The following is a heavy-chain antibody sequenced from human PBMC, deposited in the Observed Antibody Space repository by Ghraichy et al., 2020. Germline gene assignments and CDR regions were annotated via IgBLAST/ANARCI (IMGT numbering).Heavy chain of an antibody. J-gene: IGHJ4*02. V-gene: IGHV3-43*01. D-gene: IGHD3-3*01. CDR2: ISWDGRTT. CDR1: GFMFQDYT. Sequence: GESLNISCAASGFMFQDYTMHWVRQAPGQGLEWVSLISWDGRTTYYADSTEGRFTVSRDNSKNSLHLQIHSLRIEDTAFYFCAKDKSLRGYDFHLDHWGQGVLVTVSS. CDR3: AKDKSLRGYDFHLDH.